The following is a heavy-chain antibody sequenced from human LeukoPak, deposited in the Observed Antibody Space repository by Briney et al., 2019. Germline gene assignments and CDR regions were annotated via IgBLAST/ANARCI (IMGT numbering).Heavy chain of an antibody. Sequence: GASVKVSCKASGFTFTSSAMQWVRQARGQRLEGIGWIVVGSGNTNYAQKFQEPVTITRDMSTSTAYMELSSLRSEDTAVYYCAADYGSGSYYIDYWGQGTLVTVSS. CDR2: IVVGSGNT. CDR3: AADYGSGSYYIDY. CDR1: GFTFTSSA. V-gene: IGHV1-58*02. D-gene: IGHD3-10*01. J-gene: IGHJ4*02.